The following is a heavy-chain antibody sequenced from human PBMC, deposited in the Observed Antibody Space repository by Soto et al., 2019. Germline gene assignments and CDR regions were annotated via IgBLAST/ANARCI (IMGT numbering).Heavy chain of an antibody. D-gene: IGHD3-10*01. Sequence: QVQLQESGPGLVKPSQTLSLTCTVSGGSISSGGYYWSWIRQHPGKGLEWIGYIYYSGSTYYNPSRTSRVTISVDTSKNQFSLKLSSVTAADTAVYYCARDAHRSLMVRGIFSVGMDVWGQGTTVTVSS. CDR3: ARDAHRSLMVRGIFSVGMDV. V-gene: IGHV4-31*03. CDR1: GGSISSGGYY. CDR2: IYYSGST. J-gene: IGHJ6*02.